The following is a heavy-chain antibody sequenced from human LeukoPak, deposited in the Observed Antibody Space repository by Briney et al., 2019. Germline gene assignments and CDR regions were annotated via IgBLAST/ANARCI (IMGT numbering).Heavy chain of an antibody. J-gene: IGHJ4*02. Sequence: SETLSLTCTVSGGSISSGSYYWSWIRQPAGKGLEWIGRIYTSGSTNYNPSLKSRVTISVDTSKNQFSLKLSSVTAADTAVYYCAGEALYYDFWSGYWHWGQGTLVTVSS. CDR2: IYTSGST. V-gene: IGHV4-61*02. CDR1: GGSISSGSYY. D-gene: IGHD3-3*01. CDR3: AGEALYYDFWSGYWH.